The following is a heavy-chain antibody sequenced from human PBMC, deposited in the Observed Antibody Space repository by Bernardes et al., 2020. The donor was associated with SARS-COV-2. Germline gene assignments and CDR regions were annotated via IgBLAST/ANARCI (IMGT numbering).Heavy chain of an antibody. Sequence: ASVKVSCKASGYTFTSYMLHWVRQAPGQSLEWMGWIDPVNGNAKYSQKFQGRATITMDKDTTTAYVELSSLTSEDTAFYYCAREFTGFDFWGQGTLVTVSS. CDR2: IDPVNGNA. J-gene: IGHJ4*02. D-gene: IGHD3-16*01. CDR3: AREFTGFDF. V-gene: IGHV1-3*01. CDR1: GYTFTSYM.